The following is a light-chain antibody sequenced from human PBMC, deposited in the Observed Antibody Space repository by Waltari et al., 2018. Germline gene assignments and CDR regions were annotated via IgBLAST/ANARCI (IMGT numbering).Light chain of an antibody. J-gene: IGLJ1*01. V-gene: IGLV3-21*01. Sequence: SYVLTPPPSVSVAPGETARITCGGNNIERKSVQWYRQRPGQAPVVVISYDNDRAAGIPERFSGSNSGNTATLTISRVEAGDEADYYCQVWDANTDPGVFGTGTEVTVL. CDR1: NIERKS. CDR2: YDN. CDR3: QVWDANTDPGV.